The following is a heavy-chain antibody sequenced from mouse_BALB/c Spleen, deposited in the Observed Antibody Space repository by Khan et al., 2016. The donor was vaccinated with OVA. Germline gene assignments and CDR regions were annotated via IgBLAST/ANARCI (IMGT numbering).Heavy chain of an antibody. D-gene: IGHD2-10*02. CDR2: IYPGNVNT. Sequence: QVQLQQSGPELVKPGASVRISCKASGYTFTSYYIHWVKQRPGQGLEWIGWIYPGNVNTEYNERFTGKATLTADKSSSTAYMQLSSLTSEDSAVYFCVRAGYGSFAYWGQGTLVTVSA. CDR1: GYTFTSYY. CDR3: VRAGYGSFAY. V-gene: IGHV1S56*01. J-gene: IGHJ3*01.